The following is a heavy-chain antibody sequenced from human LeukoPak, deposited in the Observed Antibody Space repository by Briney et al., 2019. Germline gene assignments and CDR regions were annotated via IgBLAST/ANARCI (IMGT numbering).Heavy chain of an antibody. Sequence: ASVKVSCKASGYTFTGYYMHWVRQAPGQGLEWMGRINPNSGGTNYAQKFQGRVTMTRDTSISTAYMELSRLRSDDTAVYYCERLLVRGPYDDYWGQGTRVTVSS. CDR1: GYTFTGYY. D-gene: IGHD3-10*01. CDR3: ERLLVRGPYDDY. CDR2: INPNSGGT. V-gene: IGHV1-2*06. J-gene: IGHJ4*02.